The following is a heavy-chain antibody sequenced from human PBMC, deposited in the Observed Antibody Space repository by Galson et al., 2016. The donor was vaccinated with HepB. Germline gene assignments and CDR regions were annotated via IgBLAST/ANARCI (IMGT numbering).Heavy chain of an antibody. Sequence: SLRLSCAASGFTFSKYTMHWVRQAPGKGLEWVALIPYDGRNIYYADSVKGQFFISRDNSKNTLYLQMNSLRPEDTAVYYCARDREQQLPDYIFYYYGMDVWGQGTTVTVPS. CDR2: IPYDGRNI. J-gene: IGHJ6*02. D-gene: IGHD6-13*01. CDR3: ARDREQQLPDYIFYYYGMDV. CDR1: GFTFSKYT. V-gene: IGHV3-30*04.